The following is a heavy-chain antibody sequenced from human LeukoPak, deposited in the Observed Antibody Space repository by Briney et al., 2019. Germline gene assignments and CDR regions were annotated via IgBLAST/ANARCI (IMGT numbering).Heavy chain of an antibody. CDR3: ARDLSYGMDV. CDR2: INRDGSST. J-gene: IGHJ6*02. CDR1: GCTFSSNW. Sequence: PGGSLRLSCAASGCTFSSNWMHWVRQAPGKGLVWVSRINRDGSSTTYADSVKGRFTISRDNAKSTLYLQMNSLRAEDTAVYYCARDLSYGMDVWGQGTTVTVSS. V-gene: IGHV3-74*01.